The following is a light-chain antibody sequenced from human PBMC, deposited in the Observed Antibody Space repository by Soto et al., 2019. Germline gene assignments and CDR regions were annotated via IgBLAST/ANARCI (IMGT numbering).Light chain of an antibody. Sequence: QSALTQPASVSGSPGQSITISCTGTSSDVGSYDYVSWYQQHPGKAPKLMIYAVTNRPSGVSDRFSGSKSGNTASLIISGLQAEDEADYYCNSFTSSNTWVFGGGTKVTVL. CDR1: SSDVGSYDY. CDR2: AVT. V-gene: IGLV2-14*01. J-gene: IGLJ3*02. CDR3: NSFTSSNTWV.